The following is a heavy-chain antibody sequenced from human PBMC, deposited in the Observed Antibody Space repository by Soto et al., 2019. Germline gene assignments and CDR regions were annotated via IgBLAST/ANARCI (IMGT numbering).Heavy chain of an antibody. Sequence: QVQLVESGGGVVQPGRSLRLSCAASGFTFSSYAMHWVRQAPGKGLEWVAVISYDGSNKYYADSVKGRFTISRDNSKNPLYLKINSGRGEDRAVYYCAREFAYNSSVYGNWGQGPLVTFSS. J-gene: IGHJ4*02. D-gene: IGHD3-22*01. CDR1: GFTFSSYA. V-gene: IGHV3-30-3*01. CDR3: AREFAYNSSVYGN. CDR2: ISYDGSNK.